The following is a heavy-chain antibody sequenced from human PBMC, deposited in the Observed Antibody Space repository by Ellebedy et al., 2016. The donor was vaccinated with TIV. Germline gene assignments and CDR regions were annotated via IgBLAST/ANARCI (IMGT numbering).Heavy chain of an antibody. J-gene: IGHJ5*02. V-gene: IGHV4-38-2*02. Sequence: ESLKISCAASGFTFSSYDMHWVRQAPGKGLEWIGRIYYSGSAYYNPSLKSRVTVSVDTSKNQFSLNLSSVTAADTAVYYCARDPALPRGRFDTWGQGTLVTVSS. CDR2: IYYSGSA. CDR3: ARDPALPRGRFDT. CDR1: GFTFSSYD.